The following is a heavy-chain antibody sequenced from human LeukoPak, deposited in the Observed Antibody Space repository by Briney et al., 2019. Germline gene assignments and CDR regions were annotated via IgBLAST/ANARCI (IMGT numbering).Heavy chain of an antibody. V-gene: IGHV4-34*01. Sequence: PSETLSLTCAVYGGSFSGYYWSWIRQPPGKGLEWIGEINHSGSTNYNPSLKSRVTISVDTSKNQFSLKLSSVTAADTAVYYCARQSGYCSSTSCYSRRFDPWGQGTLVTVSS. J-gene: IGHJ5*02. CDR1: GGSFSGYY. CDR2: INHSGST. CDR3: ARQSGYCSSTSCYSRRFDP. D-gene: IGHD2-2*02.